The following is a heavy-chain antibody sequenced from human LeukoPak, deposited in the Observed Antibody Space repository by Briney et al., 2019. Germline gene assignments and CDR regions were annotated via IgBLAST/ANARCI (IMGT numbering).Heavy chain of an antibody. J-gene: IGHJ4*02. D-gene: IGHD2-15*01. Sequence: KPSETLSLTCTVSGGSISSGGYYWSWIRQHPGKGLEWIGYIYYSGSTYYNPSLKSRVTISVDTSKSQFSLKLSSVTAADTAVYYCARGLKGDCNGGSCYPHFDYWGQGTLVTVSS. CDR2: IYYSGST. CDR3: ARGLKGDCNGGSCYPHFDY. V-gene: IGHV4-31*03. CDR1: GGSISSGGYY.